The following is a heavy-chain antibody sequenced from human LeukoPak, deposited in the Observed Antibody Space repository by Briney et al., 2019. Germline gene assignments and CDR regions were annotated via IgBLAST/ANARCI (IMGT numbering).Heavy chain of an antibody. J-gene: IGHJ4*02. D-gene: IGHD3-16*02. Sequence: SETLSLTCAVYGGSFSGYYWSWIRQPPGKGLEWIGEINHSGSTNYNPSLKSRVTISVDTSENQFSLKLSSVTAADTAVYYCARGQPSYDYIWGSYRIPPSFDYWGQGTLVTVSS. CDR1: GGSFSGYY. CDR3: ARGQPSYDYIWGSYRIPPSFDY. CDR2: INHSGST. V-gene: IGHV4-34*01.